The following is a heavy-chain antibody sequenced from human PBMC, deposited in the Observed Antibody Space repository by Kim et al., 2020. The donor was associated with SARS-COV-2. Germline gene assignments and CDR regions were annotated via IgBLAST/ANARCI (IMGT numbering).Heavy chain of an antibody. D-gene: IGHD3-10*01. Sequence: GGSLRLSCAASGFTFSNACMSWVRQAPGKGLEWVGRIKSKTGGGTTDYAAPVKGRFTTSRDDSKRKLHLQMNRPKTEDTALYYCTNPWFGELPSGNWYFDLCGRGTLVTVSP. CDR2: IKSKTGGGTT. J-gene: IGHJ2*01. CDR3: TNPWFGELPSGNWYFDL. CDR1: GFTFSNAC. V-gene: IGHV3-15*01.